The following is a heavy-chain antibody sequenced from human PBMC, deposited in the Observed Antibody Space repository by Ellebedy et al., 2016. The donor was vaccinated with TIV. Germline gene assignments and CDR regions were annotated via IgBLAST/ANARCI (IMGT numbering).Heavy chain of an antibody. Sequence: ASVKVSCXASGYTFTGYYMHWVRQAPGQGLEWMGWMNPNSGNTGYAQKFQGRVTMTRNTSISTAYMELSSLRSEDTAVYYCARSDQLLLKDVWGQGTTVTVSS. CDR1: GYTFTGYY. J-gene: IGHJ6*02. V-gene: IGHV1-8*02. D-gene: IGHD2-2*01. CDR2: MNPNSGNT. CDR3: ARSDQLLLKDV.